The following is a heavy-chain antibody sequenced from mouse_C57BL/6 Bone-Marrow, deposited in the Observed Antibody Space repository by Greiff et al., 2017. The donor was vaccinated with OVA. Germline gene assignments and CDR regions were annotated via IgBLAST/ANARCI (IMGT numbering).Heavy chain of an antibody. D-gene: IGHD1-1*01. Sequence: QVQLQQPGAELVKPGASVKLSCKASGYTFTSYWMHWVKQRPGQGLEWIGMIHPNSGSTNYNEKFKSKATLTVDQASSTAYMQLSSLTSEDSAVYYCARWGYYGIRGYWGQGTTLTVSS. CDR1: GYTFTSYW. CDR3: ARWGYYGIRGY. CDR2: IHPNSGST. J-gene: IGHJ2*01. V-gene: IGHV1-64*01.